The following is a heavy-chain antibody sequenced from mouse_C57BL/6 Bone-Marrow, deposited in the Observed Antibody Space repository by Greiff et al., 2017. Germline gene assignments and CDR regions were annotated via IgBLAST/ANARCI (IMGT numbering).Heavy chain of an antibody. D-gene: IGHD1-1*01. V-gene: IGHV1-15*01. Sequence: VQLVESGAELVRPGASVTLSCKASGYTFTDYEMHWVKQTPVHGLEWIGAIYPETGGTAYNQKFKGKAILTADKSSSTAYMELRSLTSEDSAVYYCTRWDTTVVDSFDYWGQGTTLTVSS. CDR2: IYPETGGT. CDR1: GYTFTDYE. CDR3: TRWDTTVVDSFDY. J-gene: IGHJ2*01.